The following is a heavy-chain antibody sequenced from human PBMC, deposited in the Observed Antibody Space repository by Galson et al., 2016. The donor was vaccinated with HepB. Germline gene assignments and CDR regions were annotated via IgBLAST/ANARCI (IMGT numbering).Heavy chain of an antibody. V-gene: IGHV2-5*01. CDR2: AYWNYDT. D-gene: IGHD5-18*01. Sequence: PALVKPTQTLTLTCTFSGLSLRTSGEGVAWIRQPPGKALEWLALAYWNYDTTYNPPLKRRQTITKDTSRNLVVLRMTNMEPVDTATYYCAHHSRGYNYGYVRWGQGTLVTVSS. CDR3: AHHSRGYNYGYVR. CDR1: GLSLRTSGEG. J-gene: IGHJ4*02.